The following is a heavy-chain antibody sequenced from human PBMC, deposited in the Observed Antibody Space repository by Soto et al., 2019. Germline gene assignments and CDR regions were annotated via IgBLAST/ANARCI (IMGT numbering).Heavy chain of an antibody. CDR2: ISGSGGST. CDR1: GFTFSSYA. J-gene: IGHJ4*02. V-gene: IGHV3-23*01. Sequence: EVQLLESGGGLVQPGGSLRLSCAASGFTFSSYAMSWVRQAPGKGLEWVSAISGSGGSTYYADSVKGRFTISRDNSKNTLSLQRNRLRAEDTAVYYWAKKDKRVGYSYGYVDYWGQGTLVTVSS. CDR3: AKKDKRVGYSYGYVDY. D-gene: IGHD5-18*01.